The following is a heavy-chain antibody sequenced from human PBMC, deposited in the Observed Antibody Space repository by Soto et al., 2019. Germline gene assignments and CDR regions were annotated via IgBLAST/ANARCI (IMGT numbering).Heavy chain of an antibody. CDR1: GFTFSSYA. Sequence: GGSLRLSCAASGFTFSSYAMSWVRQAPGRGLEWVALISYDGDIENYADSVKGRFTISRDNSRDTLYLQMNSLRAEDTAVYYCAKRNILGYCSGGSCYGEAFDIWGQGTMVTVSS. D-gene: IGHD2-15*01. CDR2: ISYDGDIE. CDR3: AKRNILGYCSGGSCYGEAFDI. J-gene: IGHJ3*02. V-gene: IGHV3-30*18.